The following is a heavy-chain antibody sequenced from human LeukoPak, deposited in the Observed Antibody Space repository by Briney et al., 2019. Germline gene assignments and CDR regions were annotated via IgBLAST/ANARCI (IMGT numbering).Heavy chain of an antibody. J-gene: IGHJ4*02. D-gene: IGHD2-15*01. CDR3: TYHCSGGSCHY. CDR2: IRSKANSYAT. CDR1: GFTFNGSA. V-gene: IGHV3-73*01. Sequence: GGSLRLSCAASGFTFNGSAMHWVRQASGKGLEWVGRIRSKANSYATAYAASVKGRFTISRDDSKNTAYLQMNSLKTEDTAVYYCTYHCSGGSCHYWGQGTLVTVSS.